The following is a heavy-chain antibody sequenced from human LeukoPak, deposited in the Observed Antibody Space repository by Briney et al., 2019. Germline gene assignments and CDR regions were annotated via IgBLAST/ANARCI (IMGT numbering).Heavy chain of an antibody. CDR2: ISSSGSTI. CDR3: ARDFHSSGWYGYSYYYMDV. V-gene: IGHV3-48*03. CDR1: GFTFSSYE. Sequence: GGSLRLSCAASGFTFSSYEMNWVRQAPGKGLEWVSYISSSGSTIYYADSVKGRFTISRDNAKNSLYLQMNSLRAEDTAVYYCARDFHSSGWYGYSYYYMDVWGKGTTVTVSS. D-gene: IGHD6-19*01. J-gene: IGHJ6*03.